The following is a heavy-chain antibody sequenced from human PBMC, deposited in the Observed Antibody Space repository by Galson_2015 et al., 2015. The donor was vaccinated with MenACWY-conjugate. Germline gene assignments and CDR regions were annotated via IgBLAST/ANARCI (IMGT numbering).Heavy chain of an antibody. D-gene: IGHD3-10*01. J-gene: IGHJ3*02. Sequence: ETLSLTCNISGASISGSSYYWGWIRQPPGKGLEWIVSAYYRGSTYYKSSLKGRVTISLDASQNQVSLRLSSVTAADTAVYYCVRPSAGYFGSGNHAFDIWGPGTMVTVSS. CDR2: AYYRGST. CDR1: GASISGSSYY. CDR3: VRPSAGYFGSGNHAFDI. V-gene: IGHV4-39*01.